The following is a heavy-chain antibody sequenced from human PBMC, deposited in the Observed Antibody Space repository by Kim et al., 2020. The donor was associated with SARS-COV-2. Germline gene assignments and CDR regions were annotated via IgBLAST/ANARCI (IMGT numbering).Heavy chain of an antibody. Sequence: SETLSLTCAVYGGSFSGYYWSWIRQPPGKGLEWIGEINHSGSTNYNPSLKSRVTISVDTSKNQFSLKLSSVTAADTAVYYCAKAGTVEYYFDYWGQGTLVTVSS. CDR1: GGSFSGYY. J-gene: IGHJ4*02. D-gene: IGHD6-19*01. V-gene: IGHV4-34*01. CDR3: AKAGTVEYYFDY. CDR2: INHSGST.